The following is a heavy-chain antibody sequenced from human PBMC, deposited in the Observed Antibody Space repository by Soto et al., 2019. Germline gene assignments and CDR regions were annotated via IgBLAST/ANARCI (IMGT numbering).Heavy chain of an antibody. CDR3: ARDSFAINLITIFGVVHRGGGMDV. CDR1: GLTFSSYA. D-gene: IGHD3-3*01. CDR2: ISYDGSNK. J-gene: IGHJ6*02. Sequence: PGGPLRFSCAASGLTFSSYAMHWVRQSPGKGLEGVAVISYDGSNKYYADSVTGRFTISRDNSKNTLSLHMKSLRAEDTASYYSARDSFAINLITIFGVVHRGGGMDVWGQGTTVTVSS. V-gene: IGHV3-30-3*01.